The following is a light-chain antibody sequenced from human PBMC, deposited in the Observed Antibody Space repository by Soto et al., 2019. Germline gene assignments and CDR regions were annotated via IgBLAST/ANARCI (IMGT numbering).Light chain of an antibody. CDR1: QSISTW. V-gene: IGKV1-5*01. Sequence: DIQMTQSPSTLSASVGDRVTITCRASQSISTWLAWYQQKPGKAPKLLIYDASSLMSGVPSRFSGSGSAIEFPRTISSLQPDDFATYYCQQYNIFSGTFGQGTKLEIK. CDR3: QQYNIFSGT. J-gene: IGKJ2*02. CDR2: DAS.